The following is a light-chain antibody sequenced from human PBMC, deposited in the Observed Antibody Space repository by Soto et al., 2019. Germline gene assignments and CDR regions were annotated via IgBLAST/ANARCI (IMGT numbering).Light chain of an antibody. J-gene: IGLJ1*01. V-gene: IGLV2-14*01. Sequence: QSVLTQPASVSGSPGQSITISCTGTSSDVGGYNYVSWYQQHPGKAPKLMIYEVSNRPSGVSSRFSGSKSGNTASLTISGPQAEDEADYYCSSYRSSSSFVFGTGTKLTVL. CDR2: EVS. CDR3: SSYRSSSSFV. CDR1: SSDVGGYNY.